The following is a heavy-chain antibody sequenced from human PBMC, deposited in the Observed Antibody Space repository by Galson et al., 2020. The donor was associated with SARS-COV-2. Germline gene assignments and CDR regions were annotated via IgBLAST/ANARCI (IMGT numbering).Heavy chain of an antibody. CDR1: GGSISSSGYY. Sequence: ASETLSLTCTVSGGSISSSGYYWSWIRQHPGKGLEWIGYIYYSGSTYYNPSLKSRVTISVDTSKNQFSLKLSSVTAADTAVYYCARASSVGATPSYYFDYWGQGTLVTVSS. D-gene: IGHD1-26*01. CDR3: ARASSVGATPSYYFDY. CDR2: IYYSGST. J-gene: IGHJ4*02. V-gene: IGHV4-31*03.